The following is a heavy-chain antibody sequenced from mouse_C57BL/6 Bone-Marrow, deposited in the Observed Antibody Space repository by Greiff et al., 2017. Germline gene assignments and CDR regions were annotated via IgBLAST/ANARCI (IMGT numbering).Heavy chain of an antibody. D-gene: IGHD1-1*01. V-gene: IGHV3-6*01. Sequence: EVQLQESGPGLVKPSQSLSLTCSVTGYSITSGYYWNWIRQFPGNKLEWMGYISYDGSNNYNPSLKNRISITRDTSKNQFFLKLNSVTTEDTATYYCARNYGSSWSPYWGQGTLVTVSA. J-gene: IGHJ3*01. CDR1: GYSITSGYY. CDR3: ARNYGSSWSPY. CDR2: ISYDGSN.